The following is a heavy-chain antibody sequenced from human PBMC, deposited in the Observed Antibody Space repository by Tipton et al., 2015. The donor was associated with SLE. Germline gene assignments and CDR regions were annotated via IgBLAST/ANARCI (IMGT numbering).Heavy chain of an antibody. Sequence: RSLRLSCAASGFTFSSYGMHWVRQAPGKGLEWVAVIWYDGSNKYYADSVKGRFTISRDNSKNTLYLQMNSLRAEDTAVYYCARDGDTVTTLDYWGQGTLVTVSS. CDR1: GFTFSSYG. CDR2: IWYDGSNK. CDR3: ARDGDTVTTLDY. J-gene: IGHJ4*02. D-gene: IGHD4-17*01. V-gene: IGHV3-33*01.